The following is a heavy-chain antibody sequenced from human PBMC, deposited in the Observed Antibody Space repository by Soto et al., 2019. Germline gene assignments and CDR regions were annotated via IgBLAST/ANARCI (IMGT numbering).Heavy chain of an antibody. J-gene: IGHJ6*03. D-gene: IGHD4-4*01. CDR1: GYTLTSYD. V-gene: IGHV1-8*01. CDR3: ARGTVTTYYYYYMDV. Sequence: ASVKVSCKASGYTLTSYDINWVRQATGQGLEWMGWMNPNSGNTGYAQKFQGRVTMTRNTSISTAYMELSSLRSEDTAVYYCARGTVTTYYYYYMDVWAKGPRSPSP. CDR2: MNPNSGNT.